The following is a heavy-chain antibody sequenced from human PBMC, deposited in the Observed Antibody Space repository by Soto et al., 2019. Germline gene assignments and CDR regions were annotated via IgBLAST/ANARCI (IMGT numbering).Heavy chain of an antibody. V-gene: IGHV4-39*01. CDR1: GGSISSRGYY. CDR3: ATSNWFDP. CDR2: IYYSGST. Sequence: QLQLQESGPGLVKPSETLSLTCTVSGGSISSRGYYWGWIRQPPGKGLERIGTIYYSGSTYDNPTLKSRVTVSVDTSKNQFSLKLSSVTAADTAVYYCATSNWFDPWGQGTLVTVSS. J-gene: IGHJ5*02.